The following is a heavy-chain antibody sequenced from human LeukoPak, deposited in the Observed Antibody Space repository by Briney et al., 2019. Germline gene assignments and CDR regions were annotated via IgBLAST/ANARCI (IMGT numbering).Heavy chain of an antibody. CDR3: ARGYSGSYSGTNAFDI. Sequence: GGSLRLSCAASGFTFSSYSMNWVRQAPGKGLEWVSSISSSSSYIYYADSVKGRFTISRDNAKNSLYLQMNSLRAEVTAVYYCARGYSGSYSGTNAFDIWGQGTMVTVSS. CDR2: ISSSSSYI. CDR1: GFTFSSYS. V-gene: IGHV3-21*01. D-gene: IGHD1-26*01. J-gene: IGHJ3*02.